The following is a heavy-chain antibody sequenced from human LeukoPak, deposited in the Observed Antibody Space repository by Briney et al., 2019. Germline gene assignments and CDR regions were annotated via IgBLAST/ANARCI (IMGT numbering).Heavy chain of an antibody. CDR3: AKDGIRYYYDSSGYYGDY. D-gene: IGHD3-22*01. J-gene: IGHJ4*02. CDR1: GFIFSSYG. V-gene: IGHV3-30*18. CDR2: ISYEGSNE. Sequence: GGSLRLSCVASGFIFSSYGMHWVRQAPGKGLEWVAAISYEGSNEYYADSVKGRFTISRDNSKNTLYLQMTSLRAEDTAVYYCAKDGIRYYYDSSGYYGDYWGQGTLVTVSS.